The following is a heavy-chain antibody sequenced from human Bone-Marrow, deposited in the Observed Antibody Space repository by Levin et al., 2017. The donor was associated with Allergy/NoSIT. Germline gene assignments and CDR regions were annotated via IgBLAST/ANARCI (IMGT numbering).Heavy chain of an antibody. V-gene: IGHV3-30*18. CDR1: GFTFSSYG. CDR2: ISYDGSNK. J-gene: IGHJ6*02. CDR3: AKDNAYSSSWYYYYGMDV. Sequence: GGSLRLSCAASGFTFSSYGMHWVRQAPGKGLEWVAVISYDGSNKYYADSVKGRFTISRDNSKNTLYLQMNSLRAEDTAVYYCAKDNAYSSSWYYYYGMDVWGQGTTVTVSS. D-gene: IGHD6-13*01.